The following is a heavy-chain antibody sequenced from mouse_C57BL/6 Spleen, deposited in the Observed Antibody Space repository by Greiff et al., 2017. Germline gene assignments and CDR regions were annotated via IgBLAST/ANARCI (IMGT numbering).Heavy chain of an antibody. CDR3: ARRQLRLHAMDY. CDR1: GYAFTNYL. V-gene: IGHV1-54*01. CDR2: INPGSGGT. Sequence: VQLQQSGAELVRPGTSVKVSCKASGYAFTNYLIEWVKQRPGQGLEWIGVINPGSGGTNYNEKFKGKATLTADKSSSTAYMQLSSLTSEDSAVYFCARRQLRLHAMDYWGQGTSVTVS. J-gene: IGHJ4*01. D-gene: IGHD3-2*02.